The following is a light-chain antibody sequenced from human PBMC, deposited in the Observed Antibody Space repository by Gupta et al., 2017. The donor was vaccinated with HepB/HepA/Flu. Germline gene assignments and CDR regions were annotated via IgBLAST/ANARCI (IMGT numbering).Light chain of an antibody. CDR3: QQYSSTSYT. J-gene: IGKJ2*01. CDR2: RAS. V-gene: IGKV4-1*01. Sequence: DIVMTQSQDPLAVSLGERASINYKSSQSELYSSKNKNYFAWYQQKPGKPPKLLIYRASTRESAVPDPFTGRGSRSDVTLTMSSLQAEPMAVYFSQQYSSTSYT. CDR1: QSELYSSKNKNY.